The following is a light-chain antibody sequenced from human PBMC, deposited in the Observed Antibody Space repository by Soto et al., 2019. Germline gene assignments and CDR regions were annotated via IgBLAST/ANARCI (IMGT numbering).Light chain of an antibody. CDR2: AVS. CDR3: QQANCFPFT. J-gene: IGKJ5*01. CDR1: QGVGNW. Sequence: DIQMTQSPSSVSASVGDRVTITCRASQGVGNWLAWYQQKLGKAPKLLIYAVSSLQSGVPSRFSGTGSETDFTLTISSLQPEDFATYYCQQANCFPFTFGQGTRLEIK. V-gene: IGKV1-12*01.